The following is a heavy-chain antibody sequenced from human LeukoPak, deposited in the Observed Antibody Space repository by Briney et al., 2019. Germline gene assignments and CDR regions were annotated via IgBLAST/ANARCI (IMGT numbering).Heavy chain of an antibody. CDR3: ARDRPSTGYPGYYFDY. V-gene: IGHV1-46*01. D-gene: IGHD6-13*01. CDR2: INPSGGST. J-gene: IGHJ4*02. Sequence: ASVKVSCKASGYTFTSYYMHWVRPAPGQGLAWMGIINPSGGSTSYAQKFQGRVTMTRDTSTSTVYMELSSLRSEDTAVYYCARDRPSTGYPGYYFDYWGQGTLVTVSS. CDR1: GYTFTSYY.